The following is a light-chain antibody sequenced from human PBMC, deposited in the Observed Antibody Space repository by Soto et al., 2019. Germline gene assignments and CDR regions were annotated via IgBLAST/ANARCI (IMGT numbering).Light chain of an antibody. J-gene: IGKJ1*01. CDR1: QSLAFRDGNIC. CDR3: VEAALLPHA. Sequence: DIVLTQTPLSLVVTLGQPASISCKSSQSLAFRDGNICLNWLQQRPGQPPRLLIYKTSNRFSGVPDRFSGRGAGTEFTLKISKVEAEDVGVYYCVEAALLPHAFGQGTKVEIK. CDR2: KTS. V-gene: IGKV2-24*01.